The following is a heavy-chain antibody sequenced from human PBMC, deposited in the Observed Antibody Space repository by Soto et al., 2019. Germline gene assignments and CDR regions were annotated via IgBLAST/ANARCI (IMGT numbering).Heavy chain of an antibody. CDR2: IYYSGST. CDR3: AREYGCDFAVRDFDY. V-gene: IGHV4-39*02. D-gene: IGHD2-21*01. J-gene: IGHJ4*02. CDR1: GGSISSSSYY. Sequence: SETLSLTCTVSGGSISSSSYYWGWIRQPPGKGLEWIGSIYYSGSTYYNPSLKSRVTISVDTSKNQFSLKLSSVTAADTAVYYCAREYGCDFAVRDFDYWGQGTLLSVSS.